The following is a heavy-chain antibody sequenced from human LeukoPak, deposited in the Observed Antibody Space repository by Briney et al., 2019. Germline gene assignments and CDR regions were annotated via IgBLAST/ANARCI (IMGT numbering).Heavy chain of an antibody. V-gene: IGHV4-34*01. CDR2: AGRSGST. CDR1: GGSFSGYY. J-gene: IGHJ5*02. Sequence: KSSETLSLTCAVYGGSFSGYYWSWIRQPPGKGLEWIGEAGRSGSTNYNPSLKSRVTISVDTSKNQFSLKLSSVTAADTAVYYCARHGSFSFRVRGAKGWFDPWGQGTLVTVPS. D-gene: IGHD3-10*01. CDR3: ARHGSFSFRVRGAKGWFDP.